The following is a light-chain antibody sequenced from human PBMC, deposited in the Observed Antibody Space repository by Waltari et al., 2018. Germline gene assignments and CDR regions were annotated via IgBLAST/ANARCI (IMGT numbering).Light chain of an antibody. CDR1: TSDIGDYYY. Sequence: QSALTQPASVSGSPGQSITISCIGTTSDIGDYYYVSWYQQIPGKAPKLIIYDVTNRPSGISGRFSGSKSGNTASLTISGLQAEDEGDYYCCSFRGGDSFVFGTGTRVTVV. CDR2: DVT. CDR3: CSFRGGDSFV. V-gene: IGLV2-14*03. J-gene: IGLJ1*01.